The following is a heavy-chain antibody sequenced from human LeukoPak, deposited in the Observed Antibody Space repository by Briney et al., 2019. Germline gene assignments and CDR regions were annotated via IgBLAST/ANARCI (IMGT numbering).Heavy chain of an antibody. CDR2: IWYDESNK. CDR1: GFTHSSYG. D-gene: IGHD1-26*01. Sequence: GGSLSLSCAASGFTHSSYGMHWARQSPGEGLEGVAYIWYDESNKYYAVSVKGRFNISRDNYKNTLYPHRHSLRAEDTAVYYCPKDRGGHTWEAFDICGQGTMVTVSS. J-gene: IGHJ3*02. V-gene: IGHV3-30*02. CDR3: PKDRGGHTWEAFDI.